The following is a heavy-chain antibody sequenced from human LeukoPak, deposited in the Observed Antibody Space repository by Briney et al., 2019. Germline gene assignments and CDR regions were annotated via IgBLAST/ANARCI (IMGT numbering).Heavy chain of an antibody. CDR1: GASISSDTW. D-gene: IGHD3-10*01. CDR3: TSPSGASSS. V-gene: IGHV4-4*02. CDR2: IFHSGST. Sequence: SETLSLTCAVSGASISSDTWWSWVRQSPEKGLEWLGDIFHSGSTHYNPSLKSRVTMSVDKSKNQFSLRLTSVTAADTAVYYCTSPSGASSSWGQGLLVTVSS. J-gene: IGHJ4*02.